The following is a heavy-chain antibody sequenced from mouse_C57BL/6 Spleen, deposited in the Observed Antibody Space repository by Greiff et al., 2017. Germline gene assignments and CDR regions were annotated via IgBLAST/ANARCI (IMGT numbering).Heavy chain of an antibody. CDR1: GFTFSSYG. CDR3: ARDYYGSRDY. D-gene: IGHD1-1*01. Sequence: EVKVVESGGDLVKPGGSLKLSCAASGFTFSSYGMSWVRQTPDKRLEWVATISSGGSYTYYPDSVKGRFTISRDNAKNTLYLQMSSLKSEDTAVYYCARDYYGSRDYWGQGTTLTVSS. V-gene: IGHV5-6*01. CDR2: ISSGGSYT. J-gene: IGHJ2*01.